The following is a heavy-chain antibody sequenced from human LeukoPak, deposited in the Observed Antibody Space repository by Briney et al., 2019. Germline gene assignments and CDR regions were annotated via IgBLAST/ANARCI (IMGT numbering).Heavy chain of an antibody. V-gene: IGHV1-2*02. Sequence: ASVKVSCKASGYTFTGYYMHWVRQAPGQGLEWMGWINPNSGGTNYAQKFQGRVTMTRDTSISTAYMELSRLRSDDTAVYYCARDNNFDHWFDPWGQGTLVTVSS. J-gene: IGHJ5*02. CDR2: INPNSGGT. D-gene: IGHD3-9*01. CDR3: ARDNNFDHWFDP. CDR1: GYTFTGYY.